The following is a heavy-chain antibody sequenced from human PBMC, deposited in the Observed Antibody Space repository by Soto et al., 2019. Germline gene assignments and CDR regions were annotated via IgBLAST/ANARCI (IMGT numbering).Heavy chain of an antibody. CDR2: IYPGDSDT. D-gene: IGHD3-10*01. V-gene: IGHV5-51*01. Sequence: GESLKISCKGSGYSFTSYWIGWVRQMPGKGLEWMGIIYPGDSDTRYSPSFQGQVTISADKSISTAYLQWSSLKASDTAMYYCARRGEFGDHSEYYFDYWGQGTLVTVSS. CDR3: ARRGEFGDHSEYYFDY. CDR1: GYSFTSYW. J-gene: IGHJ4*02.